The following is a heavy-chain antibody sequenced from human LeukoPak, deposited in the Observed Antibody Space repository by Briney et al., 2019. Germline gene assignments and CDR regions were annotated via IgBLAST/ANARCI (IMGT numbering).Heavy chain of an antibody. J-gene: IGHJ4*02. CDR3: ARVGRSSGYYFDY. V-gene: IGHV4-59*01. Sequence: PSETLSLTCTVSGGSISGYYWNWIRQPPERGLEWIGYIYYSGTTNYNPSLKSRLTISVDTSKNQFSLKLSSVTAADTAVYYCARVGRSSGYYFDYWGQGTLVTVSS. D-gene: IGHD3-22*01. CDR1: GGSISGYY. CDR2: IYYSGTT.